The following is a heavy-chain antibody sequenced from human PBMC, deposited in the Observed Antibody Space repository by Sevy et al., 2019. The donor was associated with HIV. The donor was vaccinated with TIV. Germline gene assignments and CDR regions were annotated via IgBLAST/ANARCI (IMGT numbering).Heavy chain of an antibody. J-gene: IGHJ3*02. V-gene: IGHV4-30-2*01. Sequence: SETLSLTCAVSGGSISSGGYSWSWIRQPPGKGLEWIGYIYHSGSTYYNPSLKSRVTISVDRSKKQFSLKLSSVTAADTAVYYCARGVSSPGSDAFDIWGQGTMVTVSS. CDR2: IYHSGST. CDR3: ARGVSSPGSDAFDI. D-gene: IGHD2-8*01. CDR1: GGSISSGGYS.